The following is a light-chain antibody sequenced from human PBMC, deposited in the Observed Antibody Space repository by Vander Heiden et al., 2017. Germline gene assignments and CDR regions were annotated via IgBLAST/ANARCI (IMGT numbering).Light chain of an antibody. CDR2: KDS. V-gene: IGLV3-25*03. Sequence: SYQLTQPPSLSVSPGQTARITCPGDALPKQYAFWYQQKPGQAPVLVMYKDSERSSGIPDRFSGSSSGTTVTLTISGVQAEDEADYYCQSADSSGAEVVFGGGTKLTVL. J-gene: IGLJ2*01. CDR3: QSADSSGAEVV. CDR1: ALPKQY.